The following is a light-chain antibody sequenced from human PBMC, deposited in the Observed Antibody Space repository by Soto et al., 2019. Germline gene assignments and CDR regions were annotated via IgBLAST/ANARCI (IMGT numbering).Light chain of an antibody. V-gene: IGLV2-8*01. CDR2: EVF. CDR3: KSYAASNTYV. CDR1: KSDIGVYDF. J-gene: IGLJ1*01. Sequence: QAAMTQPPSASGSRGQSVTISCTGTKSDIGVYDFVSWYQHLPGKAHRLIIYEVFQRHSGVPDRFSGSKSGNTASLTVSGLQAADEADYFCKSYAASNTYVFGHGTKVTV.